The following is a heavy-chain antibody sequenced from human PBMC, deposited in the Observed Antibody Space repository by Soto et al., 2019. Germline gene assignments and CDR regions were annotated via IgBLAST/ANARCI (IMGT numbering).Heavy chain of an antibody. CDR2: ISSSSSTI. D-gene: IGHD4-17*01. CDR3: ARTHHYYGDDYYYGMDV. J-gene: IGHJ6*02. V-gene: IGHV3-48*02. Sequence: EVQLVESGGGLVQPGGSLRLSCAASGFTFSSYSMNWVRQAPGKGLEWVTYISSSSSTIYYADSVKGRFTISRDNAKNSLYLQMNSLRDEDTAVYYCARTHHYYGDDYYYGMDVWGQGTTVTVSS. CDR1: GFTFSSYS.